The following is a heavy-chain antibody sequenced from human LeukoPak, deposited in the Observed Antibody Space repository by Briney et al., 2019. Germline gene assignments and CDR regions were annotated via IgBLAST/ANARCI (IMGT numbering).Heavy chain of an antibody. Sequence: GGSLRLSCRGSGFIYGNYWMTWVRQAPGKGLEWVANIKQDGSKKSYVDSVKGRFTISRDNAKNSLYLQMNSLRAEDTAIYYCTRVGYIDEGIDYWGQGTLVTVSS. D-gene: IGHD5-24*01. CDR1: GFIYGNYW. J-gene: IGHJ4*02. CDR3: TRVGYIDEGIDY. V-gene: IGHV3-7*04. CDR2: IKQDGSKK.